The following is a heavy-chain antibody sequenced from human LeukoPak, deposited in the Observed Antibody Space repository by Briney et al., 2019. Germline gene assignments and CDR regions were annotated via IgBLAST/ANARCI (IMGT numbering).Heavy chain of an antibody. V-gene: IGHV4-39*01. CDR1: GGSISSSSYY. J-gene: IGHJ4*02. CDR2: IYYSGST. D-gene: IGHD6-19*01. Sequence: SETLSLTCTVSGGSISSSSYYWGWIRQPPGKGLEWIGSIYYSGSTYYNPTLKSRVTISVDTSKNQFSLKLSSVTAADTAVYYCARHDSMASGWYFDYWGQGTLVTVSS. CDR3: ARHDSMASGWYFDY.